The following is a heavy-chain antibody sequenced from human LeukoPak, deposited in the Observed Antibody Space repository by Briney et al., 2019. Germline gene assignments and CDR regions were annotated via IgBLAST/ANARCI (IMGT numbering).Heavy chain of an antibody. CDR3: ARARNPGSSILDY. CDR2: ISYDGSNK. J-gene: IGHJ4*02. D-gene: IGHD6-6*01. Sequence: PGGSLRLSCAASGFIFSSYAMHWVRQAPGKGLEWVAVISYDGSNKYYADSVKGRFTISRDNSKNTLYLQMNSLRAEDTAVYYCARARNPGSSILDYWGQGTLVTVSS. CDR1: GFIFSSYA. V-gene: IGHV3-30-3*01.